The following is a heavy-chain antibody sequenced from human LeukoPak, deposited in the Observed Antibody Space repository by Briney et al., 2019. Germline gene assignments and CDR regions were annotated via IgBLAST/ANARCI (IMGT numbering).Heavy chain of an antibody. J-gene: IGHJ6*02. CDR1: GGFISSGGYY. CDR3: ARAYPPASAYYYYGMDV. CDR2: IYYSGST. V-gene: IGHV4-31*03. Sequence: SETLSLTCNVSGGFISSGGYYWSWIRQHPGKGLEWIGYIYYSGSTYYNPSLKSRVTISVDTSKNQFSLKLSSVTAADTAVYYCARAYPPASAYYYYGMDVWGQGTTVTVSS. D-gene: IGHD2-2*02.